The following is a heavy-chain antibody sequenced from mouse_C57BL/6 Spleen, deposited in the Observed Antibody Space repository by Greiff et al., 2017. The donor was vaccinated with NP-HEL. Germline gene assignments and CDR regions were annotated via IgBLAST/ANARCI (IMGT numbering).Heavy chain of an antibody. CDR3: ARRGDYDGYWYFDV. J-gene: IGHJ1*03. CDR1: GYTFTSYW. D-gene: IGHD2-4*01. Sequence: VQLQQPGAELVKPGASVKLSCKASGYTFTSYWMQWVKQRPGQGLEWIGEIDPSDSYTNYNQKFKGKATLTVDTSSSTAYMQLSSLTSEDSAVYYGARRGDYDGYWYFDVWGTGTTVTVSS. CDR2: IDPSDSYT. V-gene: IGHV1-50*01.